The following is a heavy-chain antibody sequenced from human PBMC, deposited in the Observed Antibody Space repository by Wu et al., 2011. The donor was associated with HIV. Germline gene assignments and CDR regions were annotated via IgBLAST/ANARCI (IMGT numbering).Heavy chain of an antibody. CDR2: INPNSGGT. D-gene: IGHD5-18*01. J-gene: IGHJ6*02. Sequence: QVQLVQSGAEVKKPGASVKVSCKASGYTFTGYYMHWLRQAPGQGLEWMGWINPNSGGTNYAQNFQGRVTMTRDTSISTAYMELSRLRSDDTAVYYCARGERMDTNMDPNHYSYYGMDVWAEGPTVTVSS. CDR1: GYTFTGYY. CDR3: ARGERMDTNMDPNHYSYYGMDV. V-gene: IGHV1-2*02.